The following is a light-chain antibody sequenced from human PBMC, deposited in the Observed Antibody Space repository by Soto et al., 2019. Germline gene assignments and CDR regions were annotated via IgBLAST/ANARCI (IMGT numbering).Light chain of an antibody. CDR3: QQRSNWQIT. CDR1: QSISSW. CDR2: KAS. J-gene: IGKJ5*01. Sequence: DIQMTQSPSTLSASVGDRVTITCRASQSISSWLAWYQQKPGKAPKLLIYKASSLESGVPSRFSGSGSGTDFTLTISSLGPEDFAVYYCQQRSNWQITFGQGTRLEIK. V-gene: IGKV1-5*03.